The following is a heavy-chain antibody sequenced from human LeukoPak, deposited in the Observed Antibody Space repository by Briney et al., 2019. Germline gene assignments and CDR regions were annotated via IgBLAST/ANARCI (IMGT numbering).Heavy chain of an antibody. CDR1: GYSFTNYW. CDR2: IYPGDSDT. V-gene: IGHV5-51*01. CDR3: ARHLRLWQNWFDP. J-gene: IGHJ5*02. D-gene: IGHD5-18*01. Sequence: GQSLKISCKGSGYSFTNYWIGWVRQMPGKGPEWMGIIYPGDSDTRYSPSFQGQVTISADKSISTAYLQWSSLKASDTAMYYCARHLRLWQNWFDPWGQGTLVTVSS.